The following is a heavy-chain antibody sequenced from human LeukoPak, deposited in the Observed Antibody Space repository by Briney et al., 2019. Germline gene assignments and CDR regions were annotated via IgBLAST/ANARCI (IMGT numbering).Heavy chain of an antibody. V-gene: IGHV3-23*01. Sequence: GGSLRLSCAASGFTSSNYGMSWVRQAPGKGLEWVSTISGSGSATYNAGSVKGRFTTSRDNSNNTLYLQMNSLRAEDTAVYYCAKTEAPAAIRAGSDYWGQGTPVTVSS. CDR3: AKTEAPAAIRAGSDY. CDR2: ISGSGSAT. J-gene: IGHJ4*02. CDR1: GFTSSNYG. D-gene: IGHD2-2*02.